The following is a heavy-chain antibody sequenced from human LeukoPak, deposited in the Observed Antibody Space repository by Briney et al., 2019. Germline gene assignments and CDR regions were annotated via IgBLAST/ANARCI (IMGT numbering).Heavy chain of an antibody. J-gene: IGHJ4*02. Sequence: GGSLRLSCAASGFTFDDYGMSWVRQAPGKGLEWVSGINWNDGSTGYADSVRGRFTSSRDNAKNSLYLQMNSLRAEDTALYYCARGNGYSYGSTSDYWGLGTLVTVSS. D-gene: IGHD5-18*01. CDR1: GFTFDDYG. CDR2: INWNDGST. CDR3: ARGNGYSYGSTSDY. V-gene: IGHV3-20*04.